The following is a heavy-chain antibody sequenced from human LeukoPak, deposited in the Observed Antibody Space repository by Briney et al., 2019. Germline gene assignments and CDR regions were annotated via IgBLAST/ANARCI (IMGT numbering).Heavy chain of an antibody. CDR2: LTASGGTT. Sequence: GSLRLSCGASGFPFGSYAMSWVRQAPGKGLEWVSALTASGGTTYYADSVKGRFTISRDNSRNTLYLHMNSLRAEDTAVYYCANLIFTAYSRPSYFDSWGQGTLVTVSS. CDR3: ANLIFTAYSRPSYFDS. V-gene: IGHV3-23*01. J-gene: IGHJ4*02. CDR1: GFPFGSYA. D-gene: IGHD3-9*01.